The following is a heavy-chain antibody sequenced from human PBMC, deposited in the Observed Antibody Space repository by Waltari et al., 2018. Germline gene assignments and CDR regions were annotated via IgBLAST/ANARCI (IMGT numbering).Heavy chain of an antibody. CDR1: GGSFSGYY. CDR2: INHSGST. CDR3: ATGYSSSILAYWYVDL. J-gene: IGHJ2*01. D-gene: IGHD6-6*01. V-gene: IGHV4-34*01. Sequence: QVQLQQWGAGLLKPSETLSLTCAVYGGSFSGYYWSWIRQPPGKGLEWIGEINHSGSTNYNPSLKSRVTISVDTSKNQFSRKLSSVTAADKAVYYCATGYSSSILAYWYVDLWRRGTLVTVSS.